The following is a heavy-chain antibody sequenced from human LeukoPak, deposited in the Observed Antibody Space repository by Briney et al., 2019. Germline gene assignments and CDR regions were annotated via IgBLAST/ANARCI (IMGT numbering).Heavy chain of an antibody. CDR1: GFTFSSYA. V-gene: IGHV3-23*01. D-gene: IGHD1-26*01. CDR3: ATLRGVGWYFDL. J-gene: IGHJ2*01. Sequence: PGGSLRLSCAASGFTFSSYAMSWVRHAPGKGLERVSAISGSGGSTYYADSVKGRFTISRDNSKNTLYLQMNSLRAEDTAVYYCATLRGVGWYFDLWGRGTLVTVSS. CDR2: ISGSGGST.